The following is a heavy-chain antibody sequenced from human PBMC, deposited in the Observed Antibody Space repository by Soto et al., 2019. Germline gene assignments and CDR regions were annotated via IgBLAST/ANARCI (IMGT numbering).Heavy chain of an antibody. CDR3: ARDCSGGSCYSGTDYYYYGMDV. J-gene: IGHJ6*02. Sequence: GASVKVSCKASGGTFSSYAISWVRQAPGQGLEWMEGIIPIFGTANYAQKFQGRVTITADESTSTAYMELSSLRSEDTAVYYCARDCSGGSCYSGTDYYYYGMDVWGQGTTVTVSS. CDR1: GGTFSSYA. V-gene: IGHV1-69*13. CDR2: IIPIFGTA. D-gene: IGHD2-15*01.